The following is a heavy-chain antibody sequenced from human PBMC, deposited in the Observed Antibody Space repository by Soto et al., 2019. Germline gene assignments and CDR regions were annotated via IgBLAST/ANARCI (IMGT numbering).Heavy chain of an antibody. D-gene: IGHD3-10*01. CDR1: GYTFTSYG. CDR2: ISAYNGNT. Sequence: ASVKVSCKASGYTFTSYGISWVRQAPGQGLEWMGWISAYNGNTNYAQKLQGRVTMTTDTSTSTAYMELRSLRFDDTAVYYCALPAYGPYGMDVWGQGTTVTVSS. J-gene: IGHJ6*02. CDR3: ALPAYGPYGMDV. V-gene: IGHV1-18*04.